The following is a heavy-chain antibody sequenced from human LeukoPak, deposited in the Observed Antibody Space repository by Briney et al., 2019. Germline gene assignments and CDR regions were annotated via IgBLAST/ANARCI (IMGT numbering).Heavy chain of an antibody. CDR1: GFTFSSYW. J-gene: IGHJ4*02. Sequence: GGSLRLSCAASGFTFSSYWMSWVRQAPGKGLEWVANIKQDGSEKYYVDSVKGRFTISRDNAKNSLYLRMNSLRAEDTAVYYCARVLVNWNYGDFDYWGQGTLVTVSS. CDR2: IKQDGSEK. V-gene: IGHV3-7*01. D-gene: IGHD1-7*01. CDR3: ARVLVNWNYGDFDY.